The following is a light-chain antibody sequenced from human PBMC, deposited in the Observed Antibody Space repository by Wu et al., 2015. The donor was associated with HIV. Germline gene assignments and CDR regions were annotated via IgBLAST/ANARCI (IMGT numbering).Light chain of an antibody. V-gene: IGKV1-39*01. CDR1: QSISTS. CDR2: AAS. J-gene: IGKJ1*01. CDR3: QKTYGPPV. Sequence: DIQMTQSPSSLSASVGDRVTITCRTSQSISTSLNWYQHKPGKAPKFLIYAASNLQSGVPSRFSGSGSGTELTLTISSLQPEDFAIYYCQKTYGPPVFGQGTKVEIK.